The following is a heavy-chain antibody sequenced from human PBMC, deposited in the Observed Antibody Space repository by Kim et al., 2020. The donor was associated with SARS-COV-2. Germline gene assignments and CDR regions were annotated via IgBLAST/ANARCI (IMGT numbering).Heavy chain of an antibody. V-gene: IGHV3-9*01. Sequence: GGSLRLSCSASGFIFGDYAMHWVRQVPGKGLEWVSGINWNSGTTGYADSVRGRFTISRDNAKNALYLQMNSLRPEDTALYYCAKDMSILRYNGAGCYWDYWGQGILVTVSS. CDR3: AKDMSILRYNGAGCYWDY. CDR2: INWNSGTT. J-gene: IGHJ4*02. CDR1: GFIFGDYA. D-gene: IGHD3-10*01.